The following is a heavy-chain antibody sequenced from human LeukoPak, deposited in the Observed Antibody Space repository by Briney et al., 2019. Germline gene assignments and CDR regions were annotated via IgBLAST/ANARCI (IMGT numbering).Heavy chain of an antibody. J-gene: IGHJ4*02. Sequence: EASVKVSCKASGYTFISYAISWVRQAPGQGLEWMGGIIPIFGTANYAQKFQGRVTITADESTSTAYMELSSLRSEDTAVYYCARDRTDGGSYYFDYWGQGTLVTVSS. CDR3: ARDRTDGGSYYFDY. D-gene: IGHD1-26*01. V-gene: IGHV1-69*13. CDR2: IIPIFGTA. CDR1: GYTFISYA.